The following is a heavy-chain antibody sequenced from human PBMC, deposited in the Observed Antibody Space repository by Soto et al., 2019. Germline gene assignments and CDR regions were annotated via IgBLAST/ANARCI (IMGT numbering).Heavy chain of an antibody. Sequence: ESLKISFKGSGYSFTSYWISWVRQIPGRGLEWMGRIDPSDSYTNYSPSFQGHVTISADKSISTAYLQWSSLKASDTAMYYCASRTTAMVPFDYWGQGTLVTVSS. CDR3: ASRTTAMVPFDY. D-gene: IGHD5-18*01. J-gene: IGHJ4*02. CDR1: GYSFTSYW. V-gene: IGHV5-10-1*01. CDR2: IDPSDSYT.